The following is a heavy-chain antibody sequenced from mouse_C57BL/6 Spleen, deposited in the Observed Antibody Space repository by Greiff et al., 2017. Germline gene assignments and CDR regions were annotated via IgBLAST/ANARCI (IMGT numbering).Heavy chain of an antibody. Sequence: QVQLQQSGPELVKPGASVKLSCKASGYTFTSYDINWVKQRPGQGLEWIGWIYPRDGSTKYNEKFKGKVTLTVDTSSSTAYMELHSLTSEDSAVYFCARSRGGNYGYYAMDYWGQGTSVTVSS. CDR1: GYTFTSYD. D-gene: IGHD2-1*01. CDR3: ARSRGGNYGYYAMDY. J-gene: IGHJ4*01. V-gene: IGHV1-85*01. CDR2: IYPRDGST.